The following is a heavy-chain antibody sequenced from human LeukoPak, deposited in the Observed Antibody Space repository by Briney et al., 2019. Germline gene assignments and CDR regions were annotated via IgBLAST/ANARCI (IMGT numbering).Heavy chain of an antibody. CDR1: GGSVSSGSYY. CDR2: IYYSGSA. CDR3: ARGAGYSSSNDY. V-gene: IGHV4-61*01. Sequence: SETLSLTCSVSGGSVSSGSYYWSWIRQSPGKGLEWIGYIYYSGSANYNPSLKSRVTISVDTSKNQFPLKLSSVTAADTAVYYCARGAGYSSSNDYWGQGTLVTVSS. J-gene: IGHJ4*02. D-gene: IGHD6-13*01.